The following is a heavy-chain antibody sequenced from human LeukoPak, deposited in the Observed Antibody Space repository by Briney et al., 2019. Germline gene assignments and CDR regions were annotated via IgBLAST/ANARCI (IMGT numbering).Heavy chain of an antibody. CDR1: GGSISSYY. D-gene: IGHD4-11*01. CDR2: IYYSGST. J-gene: IGHJ3*02. Sequence: PSETLSLTCTVSGGSISSYYRSWIRQPPGKGLEWIGYIYYSGSTNYYPSLKSRVTISADTSKNQFSLQLSSVTAADAAVCYCGREGDDYSNYHEAFDIWGQGTMDTVSS. V-gene: IGHV4-59*01. CDR3: GREGDDYSNYHEAFDI.